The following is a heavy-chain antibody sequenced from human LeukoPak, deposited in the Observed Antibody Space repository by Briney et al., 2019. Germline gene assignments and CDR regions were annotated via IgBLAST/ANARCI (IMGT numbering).Heavy chain of an antibody. CDR1: GFTVCSNY. V-gene: IGHV3-66*01. J-gene: IGHJ4*02. CDR2: IYSGGST. CDR3: ARSGEAGTFDY. Sequence: TGGSLRLSCAASGFTVCSNYMNWVRQAPGKGLEWVSVIYSGGSTYYADSVKGRFTISKDNSKNTLYLQMNSLRAEDTAVYYCARSGEAGTFDYWGQGTLVTVSS. D-gene: IGHD6-13*01.